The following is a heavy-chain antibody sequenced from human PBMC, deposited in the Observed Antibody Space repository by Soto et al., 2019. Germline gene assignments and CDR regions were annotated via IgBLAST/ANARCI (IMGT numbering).Heavy chain of an antibody. J-gene: IGHJ6*02. V-gene: IGHV4-30-4*01. Sequence: QVQLQESGPGLVKPSQTLSLTCTVSGGSISSGDYYWSWIRQPPGKGLEWIGYIYYSGSTYYNPSLKSRVTISVDTSKNQFSLKLSSVTAADTAVYYCAREVPFVVDIVATSPYYYYGMDVWGQGTMVTVSS. D-gene: IGHD5-12*01. CDR3: AREVPFVVDIVATSPYYYYGMDV. CDR2: IYYSGST. CDR1: GGSISSGDYY.